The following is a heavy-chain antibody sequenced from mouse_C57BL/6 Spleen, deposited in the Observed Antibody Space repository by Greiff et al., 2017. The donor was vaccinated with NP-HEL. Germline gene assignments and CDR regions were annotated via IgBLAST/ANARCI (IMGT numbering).Heavy chain of an antibody. D-gene: IGHD1-1*01. CDR2: ISSGSSTI. Sequence: EVQLVESGGGLVKPGGSLKLSCAASGFTFSDYGMHWVRQAPEKGLEWVAYISSGSSTIYYADTVKGRFTISRDNAKNTLFLQMTSLRSEDTAMYYCARPSSGSSYRFAYWGQGTLVTVSA. V-gene: IGHV5-17*01. J-gene: IGHJ3*01. CDR3: ARPSSGSSYRFAY. CDR1: GFTFSDYG.